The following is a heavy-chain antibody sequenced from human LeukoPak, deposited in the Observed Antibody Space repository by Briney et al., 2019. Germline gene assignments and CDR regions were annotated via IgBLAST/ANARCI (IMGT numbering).Heavy chain of an antibody. CDR3: ARSIASEDTIGLFDTGGYSYGDWAFDI. Sequence: GASVKVSCKASGYTFTGYYMHWVRQAPGQGLEWMGWINPNSGGTNYAQKFQGRVTMTRDTSISTAYMELSRLRSDDTAVYYCARSIASEDTIGLFDTGGYSYGDWAFDIWGQGTMVTVSS. J-gene: IGHJ3*02. D-gene: IGHD5-18*01. V-gene: IGHV1-2*02. CDR1: GYTFTGYY. CDR2: INPNSGGT.